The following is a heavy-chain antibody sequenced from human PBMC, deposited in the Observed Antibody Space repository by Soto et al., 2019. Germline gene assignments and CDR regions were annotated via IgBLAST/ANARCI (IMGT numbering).Heavy chain of an antibody. Sequence: EVQLVESGGDLVQPGGSLRLSCAASGFTFSSYWMHWVRQAPGKGLVWVSRINSDGSSTSYADSVKGRFTISRDNAKNTLYLQMNSLIAEDTAVYYCARDHDYVYNWFDPWGQGTLVTVSS. CDR1: GFTFSSYW. V-gene: IGHV3-74*01. CDR3: ARDHDYVYNWFDP. J-gene: IGHJ5*02. D-gene: IGHD4-17*01. CDR2: INSDGSST.